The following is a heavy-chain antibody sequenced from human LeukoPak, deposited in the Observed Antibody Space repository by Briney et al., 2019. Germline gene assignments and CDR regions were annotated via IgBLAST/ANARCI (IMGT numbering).Heavy chain of an antibody. CDR2: ISNSGGRT. J-gene: IGHJ4*02. CDR1: GFTFSSYA. CDR3: AKSYNGYESKPDY. D-gene: IGHD5-12*01. V-gene: IGHV3-23*01. Sequence: GGSLRLSCAASGFTFSSYAMSWVRRAPGKGLEWVSSISNSGGRTFYTDSVKGRFTISRDNSKITLYLQMNSLRAEDTAVYYCAKSYNGYESKPDYWGQGTLVTVSS.